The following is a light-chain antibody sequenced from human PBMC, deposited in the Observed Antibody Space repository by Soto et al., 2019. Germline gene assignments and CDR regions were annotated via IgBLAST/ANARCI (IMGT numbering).Light chain of an antibody. J-gene: IGLJ1*01. CDR2: KGT. V-gene: IGLV2-23*01. CDR1: SIDVGAYDS. Sequence: ALAQPASVSGSPGQSITISCTVTSIDVGAYDSVSWYQQHPHKAPQVIIYKGTQRPSGVSNRFSGSTSGNAASLTISGLQADDEADYFCCSSAPESTYVFGTGTKVTVL. CDR3: CSSAPESTYV.